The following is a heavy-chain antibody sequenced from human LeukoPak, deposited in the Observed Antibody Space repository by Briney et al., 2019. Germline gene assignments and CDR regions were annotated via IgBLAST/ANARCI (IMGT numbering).Heavy chain of an antibody. CDR2: IYYSGSP. V-gene: IGHV4-4*07. CDR3: ARKLEPGVFES. J-gene: IGHJ4*02. D-gene: IGHD1-1*01. CDR1: GGTISSYY. Sequence: SETLALTCTVSGGTISSYYWSWIRQPAGKGLEWIGSIYYSGSPYYNPSLKSRVTISVDTSKNHLSLKLTSVTAADTAVYYCARKLEPGVFESWGPGILVTVSS.